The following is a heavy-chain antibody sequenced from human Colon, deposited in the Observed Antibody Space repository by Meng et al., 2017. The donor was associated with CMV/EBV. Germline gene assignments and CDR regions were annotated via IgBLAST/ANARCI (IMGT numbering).Heavy chain of an antibody. CDR1: GYTFTSYY. V-gene: IGHV1-46*01. J-gene: IGHJ6*02. Sequence: ASVQVSCKAAGYTFTSYYMNWVRQAPGQGLEWMGIINPSGGSTGYAQKFQGRVTMTRDTSTITVYMELISLGSEDTAVYYCARCGTGTQFDYYYGMDVWGQGTPVTVSS. CDR3: ARCGTGTQFDYYYGMDV. CDR2: INPSGGST. D-gene: IGHD1-7*01.